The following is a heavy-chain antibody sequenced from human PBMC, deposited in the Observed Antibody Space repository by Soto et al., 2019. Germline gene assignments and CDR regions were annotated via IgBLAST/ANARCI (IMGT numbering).Heavy chain of an antibody. J-gene: IGHJ4*02. CDR3: ARTYDSNGYANEFDS. CDR1: GRSINSYY. D-gene: IGHD3-22*01. V-gene: IGHV4-4*09. CDR2: IYDNGIT. Sequence: QVLLQESGPGLVKPSETLSLTCSVSGRSINSYYWSWVRQPPGKGLEWIGYIYDNGITLQNPSLKSRVTMSADTSQNQFSLKLTSVTGADTAVYYCARTYDSNGYANEFDSWGQGILVTVTS.